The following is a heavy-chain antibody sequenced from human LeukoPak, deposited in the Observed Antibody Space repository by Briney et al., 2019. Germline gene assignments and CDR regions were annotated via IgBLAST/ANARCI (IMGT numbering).Heavy chain of an antibody. CDR2: ISISSAYI. CDR3: TGGLQYFHD. CDR1: GFSFSSYT. Sequence: PGGSLRLSCAASGFSFSSYTMNWVRQAPGKGLEWVSSISISSAYIYYADSVKGRFTISRDNAKNSLYLHMNSLRAEDTAVYYRTGGLQYFHDWGQGTLVTVSP. J-gene: IGHJ4*02. D-gene: IGHD2-8*02. V-gene: IGHV3-21*01.